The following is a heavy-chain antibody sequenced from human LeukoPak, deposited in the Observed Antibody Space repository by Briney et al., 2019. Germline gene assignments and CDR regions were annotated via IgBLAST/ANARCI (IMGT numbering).Heavy chain of an antibody. J-gene: IGHJ4*02. D-gene: IGHD3-10*01. CDR3: ARLRITMVRGVIITFYSDY. CDR2: VKQDGSEK. Sequence: GGSLRLSCAASGFTFTTYWMTWVRQAPGKGLEWVAKVKQDGSEKYYVDSVKGRFTISRDNAKNSLYLQMNSLRAEDTAVYYCARLRITMVRGVIITFYSDYWGQGTLVTVSS. V-gene: IGHV3-7*01. CDR1: GFTFTTYW.